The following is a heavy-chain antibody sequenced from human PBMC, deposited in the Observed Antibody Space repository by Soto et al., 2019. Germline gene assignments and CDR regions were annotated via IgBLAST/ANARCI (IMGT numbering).Heavy chain of an antibody. Sequence: ASVKVSCKASGYTFTSYGISWVRQAPGQGLEWMGWISAYNGNTNYAQKLQGRVTMTTDTSTSTAYMELRSLRSDDTAVYYCARDPSYYDSSGYYLFDYWGQGTLVTVSS. CDR3: ARDPSYYDSSGYYLFDY. CDR2: ISAYNGNT. J-gene: IGHJ4*02. D-gene: IGHD3-22*01. CDR1: GYTFTSYG. V-gene: IGHV1-18*01.